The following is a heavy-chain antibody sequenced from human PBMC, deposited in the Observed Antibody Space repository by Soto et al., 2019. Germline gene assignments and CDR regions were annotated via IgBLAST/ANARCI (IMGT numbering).Heavy chain of an antibody. D-gene: IGHD6-19*01. CDR3: AHIVVAGLGYYFDY. CDR1: GFSLSSTRMA. J-gene: IGHJ4*02. CDR2: IYWDDDK. Sequence: QITLKESGPTLVKPTQTLTLTCTFSGFSLSSTRMAVGWIRQPPGKALEWLALIYWDDDKRYSPFLKSRLTITKDTSKDQVVLTMAKMVPVDTARYYCAHIVVAGLGYYFDYWGQGTLVTVSS. V-gene: IGHV2-5*02.